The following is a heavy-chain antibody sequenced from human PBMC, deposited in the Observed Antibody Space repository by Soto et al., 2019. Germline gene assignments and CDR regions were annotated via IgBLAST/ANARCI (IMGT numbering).Heavy chain of an antibody. CDR1: GGSISSGGYS. J-gene: IGHJ3*02. D-gene: IGHD2-2*01. CDR2: IYHSGST. Sequence: SETLSLTCAVSGGSISSGGYSRSWIRQPPGKGLEWIGYIYHSGSTYYNPSLKSRVTISVDRSKNQFSLKLSSVTAADTAVYYCARVAGRGYCSSTSCPWAFDIWGQGTMVAVSS. CDR3: ARVAGRGYCSSTSCPWAFDI. V-gene: IGHV4-30-2*01.